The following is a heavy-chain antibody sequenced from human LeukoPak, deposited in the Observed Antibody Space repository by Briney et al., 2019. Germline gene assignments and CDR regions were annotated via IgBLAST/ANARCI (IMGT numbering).Heavy chain of an antibody. J-gene: IGHJ6*03. D-gene: IGHD2-2*01. V-gene: IGHV3-48*03. CDR2: ISSSGSTI. CDR1: GFTFSSYA. CDR3: AREKSSTTHYMDV. Sequence: PGGSLRLSCAASGFTFSSYAMNWVRQAPGKGLEWVSAISSSGSTIYYADSVKGRFTISRDNAKNSLYLQMNSLRAEDMAVYYCAREKSSTTHYMDVWGKGTTVTISS.